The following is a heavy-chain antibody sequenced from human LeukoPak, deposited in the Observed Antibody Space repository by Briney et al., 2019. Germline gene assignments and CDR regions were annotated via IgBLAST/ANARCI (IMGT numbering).Heavy chain of an antibody. Sequence: PSQTLSLTCAVSGGSISSGGYSWSWIRQPPGKGLEWIGYIYHSGSTYYNPSLKSRVTISVDRSKNQFSLKLSSVTAADTAVYYCARPDTAMAAGAFDIWGQGTMVTVSS. CDR1: GGSISSGGYS. V-gene: IGHV4-30-2*01. CDR3: ARPDTAMAAGAFDI. D-gene: IGHD5-18*01. CDR2: IYHSGST. J-gene: IGHJ3*02.